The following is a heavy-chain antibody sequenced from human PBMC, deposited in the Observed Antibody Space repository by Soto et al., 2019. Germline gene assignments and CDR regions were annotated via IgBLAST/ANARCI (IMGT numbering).Heavy chain of an antibody. CDR3: ATRHYYYGMDV. CDR2: FDPEDGET. Sequence: ASVKVSCKASGYTFTSYAMHWVRQAPGKGLEWMGGFDPEDGETIYAQKFQGRVTMTEDTSTDTAYMELSSLRSEDTAVYYCATRHYYYGMDVWGQGTTVTVSS. CDR1: GYTFTSYA. J-gene: IGHJ6*02. V-gene: IGHV1-24*01.